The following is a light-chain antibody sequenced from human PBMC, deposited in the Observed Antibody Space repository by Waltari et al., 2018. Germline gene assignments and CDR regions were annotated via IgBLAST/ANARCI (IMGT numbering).Light chain of an antibody. V-gene: IGLV3-27*01. CDR1: VLAAKY. Sequence: YDLAQPFSVSVSPGQTATITCSGDVLAAKYVRWFQQRPGQAPTLILYKDTERPSGIPDRFAGSSSGSTVTLTIRGALLEDEADYHCHAAADNNWFFGGGTKLTVL. CDR2: KDT. CDR3: HAAADNNWF. J-gene: IGLJ2*01.